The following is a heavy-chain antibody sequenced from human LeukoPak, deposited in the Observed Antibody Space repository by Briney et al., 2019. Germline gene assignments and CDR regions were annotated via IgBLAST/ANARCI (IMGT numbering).Heavy chain of an antibody. CDR2: ISGSGGST. CDR1: GFTFSSYA. V-gene: IGHV3-23*01. CDR3: AKVLAAISDGMDV. Sequence: GGSLRLSCAASGFTFSSYAMSWVRQAPGKGLEWVSAISGSGGSTYYADSVKGRFTISRDNSKNTLYLQVNSLRAEDTAVYYCAKVLAAISDGMDVWGQGTTVTVSS. J-gene: IGHJ6*02. D-gene: IGHD2-15*01.